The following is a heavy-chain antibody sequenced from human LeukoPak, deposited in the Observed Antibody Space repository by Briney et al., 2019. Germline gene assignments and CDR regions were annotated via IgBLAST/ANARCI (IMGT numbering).Heavy chain of an antibody. J-gene: IGHJ6*03. D-gene: IGHD1-26*01. CDR2: ISAYNGNT. Sequence: ASVKVSCKASGYSFPSYGISWMRQAPGQGLEWMGWISAYNGNTKYAQKLQGRVTMTTDTSTTTAYMELRSLRSDDTAVYYCARGVGRLSGSYPNYYMDVWGKGTTVTXS. V-gene: IGHV1-18*01. CDR3: ARGVGRLSGSYPNYYMDV. CDR1: GYSFPSYG.